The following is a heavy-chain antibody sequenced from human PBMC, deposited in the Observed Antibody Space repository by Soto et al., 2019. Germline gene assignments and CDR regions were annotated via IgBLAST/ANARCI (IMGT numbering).Heavy chain of an antibody. CDR1: GGSISSSNW. D-gene: IGHD4-17*01. Sequence: QVQLQESGPGLVKPSGTLSLTCAVSGGSISSSNWWSWVRQPPGKGLEWIGEIYHSGSTNYNPSLKSRFTISVDKSKNQCSLKLSSVTAADTAVYYCARGSKMTTVTNWSFELWGRGTLVAVSS. J-gene: IGHJ2*01. V-gene: IGHV4-4*02. CDR2: IYHSGST. CDR3: ARGSKMTTVTNWSFEL.